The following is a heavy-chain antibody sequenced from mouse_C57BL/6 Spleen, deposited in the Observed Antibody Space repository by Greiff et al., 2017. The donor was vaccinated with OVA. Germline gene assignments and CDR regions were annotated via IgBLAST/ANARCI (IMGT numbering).Heavy chain of an antibody. D-gene: IGHD2-4*01. V-gene: IGHV1-15*01. Sequence: VKLMESGAELVRPGASVTLSCKASGYTFTDYEMHWVKQTPVHGLEWIGAIDPETGGTAYNQKFKGKAILTADKSSSTAYMELRSLTSEDSAVYYCTRPHDYAFAYWGQGTLVTVSA. CDR2: IDPETGGT. J-gene: IGHJ3*01. CDR1: GYTFTDYE. CDR3: TRPHDYAFAY.